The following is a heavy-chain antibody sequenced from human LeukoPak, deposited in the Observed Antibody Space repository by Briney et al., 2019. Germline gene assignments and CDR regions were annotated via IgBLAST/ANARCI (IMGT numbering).Heavy chain of an antibody. V-gene: IGHV3-7*01. J-gene: IGHJ4*02. Sequence: PGGSLRLSCAASGFSFSSYWMSWVRQAPGKGLEWVANIQSDGSVQQSVDSVKGRLAISRDNAKNSLYLQMNSLRAEDTAVYYCARIPRGSGWSFLDFWGQGTLVTVTS. CDR2: IQSDGSVQ. D-gene: IGHD6-19*01. CDR1: GFSFSSYW. CDR3: ARIPRGSGWSFLDF.